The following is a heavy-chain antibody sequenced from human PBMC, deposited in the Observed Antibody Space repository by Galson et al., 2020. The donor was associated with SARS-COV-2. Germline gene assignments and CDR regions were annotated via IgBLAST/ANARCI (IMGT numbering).Heavy chain of an antibody. CDR1: GFTFSSYW. CDR2: INQDGRTK. CDR3: ARSIWPEDF. Sequence: QLGESLKIPCVASGFTFSSYWMSWVRPAPGQGPESVANINQDGRTKYFVDSVKGRVAISRDNAKNSLYLQMNSLRVEDTAVYYCARSIWPEDFWGQGTTVVVSS. D-gene: IGHD3-10*01. V-gene: IGHV3-7*01. J-gene: IGHJ3*01.